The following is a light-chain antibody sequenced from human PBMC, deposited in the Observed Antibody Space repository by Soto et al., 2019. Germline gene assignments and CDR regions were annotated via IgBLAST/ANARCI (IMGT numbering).Light chain of an antibody. J-gene: IGLJ1*01. CDR2: DVS. CDR3: CSYAGSYTYV. CDR1: SSDVGGYNH. Sequence: QSVLTQPRSVSGSPGQSVTISCTGTSSDVGGYNHVSWYQQYPGKAPKLMIYDVSKRPSGVPDRFSGSKSGNTASLTISGLQAEDEDDYYCCSYAGSYTYVFGTGTKVTVL. V-gene: IGLV2-11*01.